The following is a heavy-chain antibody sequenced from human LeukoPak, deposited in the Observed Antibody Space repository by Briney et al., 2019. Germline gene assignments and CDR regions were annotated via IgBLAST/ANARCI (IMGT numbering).Heavy chain of an antibody. Sequence: GGSLRLSCAVSGFTYSDFWMSWVRQAPGRGLEWVANIHPEGNEKYHVESVKGRFTISRDNAKNSLFLQMNGLRVEDTAVYYCARGDALSGDHWGQGTLVTVSS. CDR1: GFTYSDFW. J-gene: IGHJ4*02. CDR3: ARGDALSGDH. V-gene: IGHV3-7*04. CDR2: IHPEGNEK. D-gene: IGHD2/OR15-2a*01.